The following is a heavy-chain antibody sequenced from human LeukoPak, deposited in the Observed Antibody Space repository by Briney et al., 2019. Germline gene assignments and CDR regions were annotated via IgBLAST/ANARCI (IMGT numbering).Heavy chain of an antibody. D-gene: IGHD5-12*01. CDR2: VFYNGAT. CDR3: ARAGYSGYDSPFDY. CDR1: GGSISSSIYY. J-gene: IGHJ4*02. Sequence: PSETLSLTCIVSGGSISSSIYYWAWVRQPPGKGLEWIGTVFYNGATQYSPSLRSRVTISIDTSTNQFSLKLTSVTAADTALYYCARAGYSGYDSPFDYWGQGTLVTVSS. V-gene: IGHV4-39*07.